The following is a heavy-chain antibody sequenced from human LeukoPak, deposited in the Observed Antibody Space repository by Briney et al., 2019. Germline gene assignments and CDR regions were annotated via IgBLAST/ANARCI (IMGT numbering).Heavy chain of an antibody. V-gene: IGHV4-59*12. D-gene: IGHD1-1*01. J-gene: IGHJ4*01. CDR3: AVDTTSDNY. Sequence: SETLSLTCTVSGGSISSYYWSWIRQPPGKGLEWIGYVYYSGSTNYNPSLKSRVTISIDTSKNQFSLKLSSVTAADTAVYYCAVDTTSDNYWGQGTLVTVST. CDR1: GGSISSYY. CDR2: VYYSGST.